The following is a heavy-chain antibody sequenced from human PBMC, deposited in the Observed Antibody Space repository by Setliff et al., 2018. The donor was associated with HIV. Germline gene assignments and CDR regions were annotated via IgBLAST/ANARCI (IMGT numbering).Heavy chain of an antibody. V-gene: IGHV4-39*07. CDR3: ARHAVPHYYDSSGPS. CDR1: GGSISSSSYY. D-gene: IGHD3-22*01. Sequence: SETLSLTCTVSGGSISSSSYYWGWIRQPPGKGLEWIGNIYSGGPTYYNSSLRSRVTISVDTSKNQFSLKLNSVTAADTAVYYCARHAVPHYYDSSGPSWGPGALVTVS. J-gene: IGHJ5*02. CDR2: IYSGGPT.